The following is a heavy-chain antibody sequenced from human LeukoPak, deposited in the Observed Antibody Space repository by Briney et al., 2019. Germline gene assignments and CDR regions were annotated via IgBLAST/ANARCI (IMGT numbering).Heavy chain of an antibody. V-gene: IGHV4-39*07. Sequence: SETLSLTCTVSGGSISSSSYYWGWIRQPPGKGLEWIGSIYYSGSTYYNPSLKSRVTISVDTSKNQFSLKLSSVTAADTAVYYCAGGIAAVVPFLYYWGQGTLVTVSS. J-gene: IGHJ4*02. CDR1: GGSISSSSYY. CDR3: AGGIAAVVPFLYY. D-gene: IGHD6-13*01. CDR2: IYYSGST.